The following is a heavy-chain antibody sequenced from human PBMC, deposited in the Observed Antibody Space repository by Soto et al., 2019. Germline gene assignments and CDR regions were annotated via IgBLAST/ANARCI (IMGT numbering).Heavy chain of an antibody. J-gene: IGHJ3*02. Sequence: QVQLVESGRGLVKPGGSLRLSCAASGFTFNNYYMSWIRQAPGKGLEWVSYVSSSGSYTNYADSVKGRFTISRDNAKNSLFLQMNSLRAEDTAVYYCASQRDYSRSWNVAFDIWGQGTMVTVSS. CDR2: VSSSGSYT. D-gene: IGHD6-13*01. CDR1: GFTFNNYY. CDR3: ASQRDYSRSWNVAFDI. V-gene: IGHV3-11*05.